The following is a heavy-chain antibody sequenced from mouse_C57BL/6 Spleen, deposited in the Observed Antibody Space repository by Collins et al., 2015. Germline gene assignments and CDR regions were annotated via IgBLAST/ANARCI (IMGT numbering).Heavy chain of an antibody. D-gene: IGHD1-1*01. J-gene: IGHJ4*01. CDR3: ARGDYYGSSYAMDY. V-gene: IGHV1-54*01. CDR1: GYAFTNYL. Sequence: QVQLQQSGAELVRPGTSVKVSCKASGYAFTNYLIEWVKQRPGQGLEWIGVINPGSGGTNYNEKFKGKATLTADKSSSTAYMQLSSLTSEDSAVYICARGDYYGSSYAMDYWGQGTSVTVSS. CDR2: INPGSGGT.